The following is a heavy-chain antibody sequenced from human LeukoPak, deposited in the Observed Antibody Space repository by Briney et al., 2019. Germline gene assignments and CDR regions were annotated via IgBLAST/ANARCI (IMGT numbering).Heavy chain of an antibody. Sequence: SETLSLTCTVSGGSISSSNYYWGWIRQPPGKGLEWIGSIYYSGNTYYNPSLKSRVTISVDTSKNQFSLKLSSVTAADTAVYYCARGEASIAAPGWFDPWGQGTLVTVSS. V-gene: IGHV4-39*01. CDR3: ARGEASIAAPGWFDP. D-gene: IGHD6-6*01. CDR1: GGSISSSNYY. CDR2: IYYSGNT. J-gene: IGHJ5*02.